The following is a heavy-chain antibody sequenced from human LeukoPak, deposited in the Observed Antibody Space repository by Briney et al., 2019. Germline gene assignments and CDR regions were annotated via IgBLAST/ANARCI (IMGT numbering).Heavy chain of an antibody. J-gene: IGHJ4*02. V-gene: IGHV3-30*02. CDR3: ARQIGVSIDY. D-gene: IGHD5/OR15-5a*01. CDR2: MRFDGSNK. Sequence: PGGSLRLSCAASRFTFGSFDMHWVRQAPGKGLEWVTFMRFDGSNKYYADSVKGRFTISRDNSKNTLYLQMSSLRPEDTAVYYCARQIGVSIDYWGQGTLVTVSS. CDR1: RFTFGSFD.